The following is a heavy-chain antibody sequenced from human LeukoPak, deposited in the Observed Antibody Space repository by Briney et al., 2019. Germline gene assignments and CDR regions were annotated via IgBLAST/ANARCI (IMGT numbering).Heavy chain of an antibody. D-gene: IGHD4-17*01. CDR1: GSTFDDYA. CDR3: AKGGLTTVTSNWFDP. V-gene: IGHV3-9*01. J-gene: IGHJ5*02. CDR2: ISWNSGSI. Sequence: GGSLRLSCAASGSTFDDYAMHWVRQAPGKGLEWVSGISWNSGSIGYADSVKGRFTISRDNAKNSLYLQMNSLRAEDTALYYCAKGGLTTVTSNWFDPWGQGTLVTVSS.